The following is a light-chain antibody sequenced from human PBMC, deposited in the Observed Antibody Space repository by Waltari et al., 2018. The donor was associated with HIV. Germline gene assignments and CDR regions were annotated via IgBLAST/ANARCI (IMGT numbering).Light chain of an antibody. CDR1: SGDAGSYNL. V-gene: IGLV2-23*02. Sequence: QSALIQPASVSGSPGQSIPISCTGTSGDAGSYNLVSWYQQHPGKAPKLLISEVNKRPSGVSSRFSGSKSGTTASLTISGLQAEDEADYYCCSYVGRVFGGGTKLTVL. CDR3: CSYVGRV. CDR2: EVN. J-gene: IGLJ3*02.